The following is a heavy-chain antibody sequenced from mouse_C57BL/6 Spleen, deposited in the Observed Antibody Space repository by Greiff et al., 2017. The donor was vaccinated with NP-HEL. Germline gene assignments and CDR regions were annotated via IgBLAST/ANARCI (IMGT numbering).Heavy chain of an antibody. CDR2: IDPETGGT. Sequence: QVQLQQSGAELVRPGASVTLSRKASGYTFTDYEMHWVKQTPVHGLEWIGAIDPETGGTAYNQKFKGKAILTADKSSSTAYMELRSLTSEDSAVYYCTIYYYGSSSWYFDVWGTGTTVTVSS. CDR3: TIYYYGSSSWYFDV. J-gene: IGHJ1*03. D-gene: IGHD1-1*01. V-gene: IGHV1-15*01. CDR1: GYTFTDYE.